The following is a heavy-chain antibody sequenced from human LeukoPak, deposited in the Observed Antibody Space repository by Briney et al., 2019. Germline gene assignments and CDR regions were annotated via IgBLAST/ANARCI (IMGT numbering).Heavy chain of an antibody. V-gene: IGHV3-64*04. D-gene: IGHD3-3*01. J-gene: IGHJ4*02. CDR1: GFSFSNYA. CDR3: AKDLNYDFWSGLGN. CDR2: INTNGTGT. Sequence: GGSLRLSCSGSGFSFSNYAFHWVRQAPQKGLQYVSVINTNGTGTYYADSVKSRFTNSRDNSKNTLYLRMNSLRAEDTAVYYCAKDLNYDFWSGLGNWGQGTLVTVSS.